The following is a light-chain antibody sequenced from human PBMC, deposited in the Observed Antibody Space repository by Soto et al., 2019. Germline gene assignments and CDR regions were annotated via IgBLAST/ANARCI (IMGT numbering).Light chain of an antibody. J-gene: IGLJ2*01. CDR1: SGDVGASNY. V-gene: IGLV2-14*01. CDR3: ASYTNMNTL. Sequence: QSALTQPASVSGSLGQSITISCIGSSGDVGASNYVSWFQHHPDKVPKVLIYEVNNRPSGISYRFSGSKSGNTASLTISGLQPEDEAHYYCASYTNMNTLFGGGTKLTVL. CDR2: EVN.